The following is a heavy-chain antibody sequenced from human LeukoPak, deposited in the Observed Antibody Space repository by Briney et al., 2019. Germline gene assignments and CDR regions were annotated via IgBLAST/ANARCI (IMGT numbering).Heavy chain of an antibody. CDR2: IYSSGNT. D-gene: IGHD6-13*01. J-gene: IGHJ3*02. Sequence: SETLSLTCSVSGDSISSGRNYWGWIRQSPGKGLEWIASIYSSGNTHSNPSLKSRVSISVDTSKNQVSLKLTSVTAADTAVYYCARHSGHSSTNDAFDIWGQGTMVIVSS. CDR1: GDSISSGRNY. V-gene: IGHV4-39*01. CDR3: ARHSGHSSTNDAFDI.